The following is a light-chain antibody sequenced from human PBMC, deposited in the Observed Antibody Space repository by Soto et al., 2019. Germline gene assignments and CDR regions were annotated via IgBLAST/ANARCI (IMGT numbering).Light chain of an antibody. CDR1: QTISSW. CDR2: KAS. J-gene: IGKJ4*01. CDR3: QQANSFPLT. V-gene: IGKV1-5*03. Sequence: DIQMTQSPSSLSASVGDRVTITCRASQTISSWLAWYQQKPGKAPKLLIYKASTLKSGVPSRFSGSGSGTEFTLTISSLQPEDFATYYCQQANSFPLTFGGGTRWIS.